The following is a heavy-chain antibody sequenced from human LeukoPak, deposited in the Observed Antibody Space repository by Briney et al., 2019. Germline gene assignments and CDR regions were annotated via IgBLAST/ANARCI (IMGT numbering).Heavy chain of an antibody. D-gene: IGHD5-24*01. CDR2: IYTSGST. V-gene: IGHV4-61*02. Sequence: SETLSLTCTVSGGSISSGRYYWSWIRQPAGKGLEWIGRIYTSGSTNYNPSLKSRVTISVDTSKNQFSLKLSSVTAADTAVYYCARAWGRDGYNYDYWGQGTLVTVSS. J-gene: IGHJ4*02. CDR1: GGSISSGRYY. CDR3: ARAWGRDGYNYDY.